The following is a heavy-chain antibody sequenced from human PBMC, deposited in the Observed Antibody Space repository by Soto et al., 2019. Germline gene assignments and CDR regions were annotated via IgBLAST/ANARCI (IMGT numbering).Heavy chain of an antibody. CDR2: ISASAGST. V-gene: IGHV3-23*01. Sequence: GGSLRLSCVASGFSFNSYAMSWVRQAPGKGLEWVSLISASAGSTYYADSVKGRFTISRDNPKNTLHLQINSLRAEDTAVYYCAKTTIFGVLILNSEYYFDYWGQGALVTVSS. J-gene: IGHJ4*02. CDR1: GFSFNSYA. D-gene: IGHD3-3*01. CDR3: AKTTIFGVLILNSEYYFDY.